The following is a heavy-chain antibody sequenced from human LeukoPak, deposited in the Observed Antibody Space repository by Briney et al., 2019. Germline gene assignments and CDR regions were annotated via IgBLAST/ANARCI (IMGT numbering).Heavy chain of an antibody. CDR3: ARDPSDYYDSSPNDY. V-gene: IGHV1-2*06. CDR1: GYTFTGYY. CDR2: INPNSGGT. D-gene: IGHD3-22*01. J-gene: IGHJ4*02. Sequence: ASVKVSCKASGYTFTGYYMHWVRQVPGQGLEWMGRINPNSGGTNYAQKFQGRATMTRDTSISTAYMELSRLRSDDTAVYYCARDPSDYYDSSPNDYWGQGTLVTVSS.